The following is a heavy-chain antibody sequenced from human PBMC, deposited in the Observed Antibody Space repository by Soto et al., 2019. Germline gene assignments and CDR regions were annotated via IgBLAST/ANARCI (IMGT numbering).Heavy chain of an antibody. CDR1: GGSFTSNNW. J-gene: IGHJ4*02. V-gene: IGHV4-4*02. D-gene: IGHD1-7*01. Sequence: SETLSLTCAVSGGSFTSNNWWTWVRQPPGQGLEWIGEIYRTGSTNYNPSLKSRVTISLDKSDNQFSLKVTSLTAADTAVYYCASRDPGTSVDYWGQGTLVTVSS. CDR3: ASRDPGTSVDY. CDR2: IYRTGST.